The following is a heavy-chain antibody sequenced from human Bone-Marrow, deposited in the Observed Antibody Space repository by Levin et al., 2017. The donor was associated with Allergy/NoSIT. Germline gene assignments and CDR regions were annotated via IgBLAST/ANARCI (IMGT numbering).Heavy chain of an antibody. V-gene: IGHV3-11*01. CDR1: GFTFSDYH. D-gene: IGHD2-2*01. CDR2: ITSGSTTI. J-gene: IGHJ5*02. CDR3: ARDNDVYCSSTRCYVFDP. Sequence: GESLKISCAASGFTFSDYHMSWIRQGPGKGLEWISYITSGSTTINYADSVKGRFTVSRDNPKNSLYLQMNSLRAEDTAVYYCARDNDVYCSSTRCYVFDPWGQGTLVTVSS.